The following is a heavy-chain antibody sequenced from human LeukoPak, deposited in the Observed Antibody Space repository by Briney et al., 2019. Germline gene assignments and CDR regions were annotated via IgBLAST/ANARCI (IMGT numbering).Heavy chain of an antibody. CDR1: GYTFTSYG. CDR2: ISAYNGNT. CDR3: ARVGPTYSSLRPNWFDP. V-gene: IGHV1-18*04. Sequence: ASVKVSCKASGYTFTSYGISWLRQAPGQGLEWMGWISAYNGNTNYAQKLQGRVTMTTDTSTSTAYMELRSLRSDDTAVYYCARVGPTYSSLRPNWFDPWGQGTLVTVSS. J-gene: IGHJ5*02. D-gene: IGHD6-13*01.